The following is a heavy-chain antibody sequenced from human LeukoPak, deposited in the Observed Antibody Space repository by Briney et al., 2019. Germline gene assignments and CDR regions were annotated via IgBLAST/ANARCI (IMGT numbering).Heavy chain of an antibody. Sequence: GGSLRLSCAASGFTFSSYSMNWGRQAPGKGLEGVSSISSSSSYIYYADSVKGGFTISRDNAKNSLYLQMNSLRAEDTAVYYCARSLWFGELPYYFDYWGQGTLVTVSS. CDR3: ARSLWFGELPYYFDY. CDR1: GFTFSSYS. CDR2: ISSSSSYI. D-gene: IGHD3-10*01. V-gene: IGHV3-21*01. J-gene: IGHJ4*02.